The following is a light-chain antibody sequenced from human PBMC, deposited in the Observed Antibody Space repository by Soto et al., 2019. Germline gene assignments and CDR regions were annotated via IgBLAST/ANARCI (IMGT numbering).Light chain of an antibody. CDR2: GAS. CDR3: QQDGSSAT. Sequence: ETVLTQSPDTLSLSPGERATLSCRASQSVTSDYLAWYQQKAGQAPRLLIYGASSRATGIPDRFCGSGSGTDFSLTISRLEPEDAAFYYCQQDGSSATFGGGTKVE. CDR1: QSVTSDY. J-gene: IGKJ4*01. V-gene: IGKV3-20*01.